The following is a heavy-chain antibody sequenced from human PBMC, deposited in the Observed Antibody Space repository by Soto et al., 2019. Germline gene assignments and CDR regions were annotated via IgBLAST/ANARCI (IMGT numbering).Heavy chain of an antibody. CDR1: GFTFSSYA. D-gene: IGHD2-8*01. CDR2: ISGSGGST. J-gene: IGHJ1*01. V-gene: IGHV3-23*01. Sequence: PGGSLRLSCAASGFTFSSYAMSWVRQAPGKGLEWVSGISGSGGSTYYADSMKGRFTISRDNSKNTLYLQMNSLRAEDTAVYYCAKSDRYCTNGVCYFKYFQHWGQGTLVTVSS. CDR3: AKSDRYCTNGVCYFKYFQH.